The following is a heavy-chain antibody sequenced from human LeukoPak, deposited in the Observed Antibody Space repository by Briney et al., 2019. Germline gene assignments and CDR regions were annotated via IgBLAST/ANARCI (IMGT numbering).Heavy chain of an antibody. CDR2: IWYDGSNK. D-gene: IGHD3-10*01. Sequence: PGGSLRLSCAASGFTFSSYGMHWVRQAPGKGLEWVAVIWYDGSNKYYADSVKGRFTISRDNSKNTLYLQMNSLRAEDTAVYYCAREGGRYGSCFDYWGQGTLVTVSS. CDR1: GFTFSSYG. J-gene: IGHJ4*02. V-gene: IGHV3-33*01. CDR3: AREGGRYGSCFDY.